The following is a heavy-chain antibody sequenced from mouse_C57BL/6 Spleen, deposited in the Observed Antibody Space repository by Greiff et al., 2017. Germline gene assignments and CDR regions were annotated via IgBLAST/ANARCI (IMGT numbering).Heavy chain of an antibody. V-gene: IGHV1-61*01. D-gene: IGHD3-2*02. CDR1: GYTFTSYW. J-gene: IGHJ3*01. Sequence: QVQLQQPGAELVRPGSSVKLSCKASGYTFTSYWMDWVKQRPGQGLEWIGNIYPSDSETHYNQKFKDKATLTVDKSSSTAYMQLSSLTSEDSAVYYCARKTAQALFAYWGQVSLVTVSA. CDR3: ARKTAQALFAY. CDR2: IYPSDSET.